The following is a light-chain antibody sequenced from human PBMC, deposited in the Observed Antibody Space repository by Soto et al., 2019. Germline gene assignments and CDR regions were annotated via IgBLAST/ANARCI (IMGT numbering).Light chain of an antibody. CDR3: CSYAVSSAYV. Sequence: QSALTQPASVSGSPGQSITISCTGTNSDIGRYRLVSWYQQHPGKAPKLLIFEGYKRPSGVSNRFSGSTSGNTASLTISRLQAEDEAEYYCCSYAVSSAYVFGPGTQLTVL. CDR1: NSDIGRYRL. V-gene: IGLV2-23*01. CDR2: EGY. J-gene: IGLJ7*01.